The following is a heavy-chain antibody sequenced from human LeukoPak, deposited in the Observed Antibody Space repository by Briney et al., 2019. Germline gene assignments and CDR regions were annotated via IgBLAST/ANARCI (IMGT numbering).Heavy chain of an antibody. D-gene: IGHD2-15*01. CDR2: ISSSSYI. CDR3: ARVTRYCSGGSCSENDY. V-gene: IGHV3-21*01. Sequence: GGSLRLSCAASGFTFSSYSMNWVRQAPGKGLEWVSSISSSSYIYYADSVKGRFTISRDNAKNSLYLQMNSLRAEDTAVYYCARVTRYCSGGSCSENDYWGQGTLVTVPS. J-gene: IGHJ4*02. CDR1: GFTFSSYS.